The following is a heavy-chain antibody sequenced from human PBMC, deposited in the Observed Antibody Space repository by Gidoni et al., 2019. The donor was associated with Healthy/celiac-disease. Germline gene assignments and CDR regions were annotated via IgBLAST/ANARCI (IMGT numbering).Heavy chain of an antibody. CDR2: ISYDGNKK. CDR3: ARPDDSSGFGWFDP. D-gene: IGHD3-22*01. J-gene: IGHJ5*02. CDR1: GFPFRSYG. Sequence: QVQLVESGGGVVPPGKSLRLSCAASGFPFRSYGMHWFRQAPGKGLEWVAVISYDGNKKYYADSVKGRFTISRDNSKNTLYLQMNSVRAEDTAVYYCARPDDSSGFGWFDPWGQGTLVTVSS. V-gene: IGHV3-30*03.